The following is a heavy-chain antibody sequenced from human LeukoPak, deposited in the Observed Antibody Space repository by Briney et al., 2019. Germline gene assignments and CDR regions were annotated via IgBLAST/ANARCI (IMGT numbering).Heavy chain of an antibody. CDR1: GGSISTYY. D-gene: IGHD4-17*01. V-gene: IGHV4-59*12. Sequence: SETLSLTCTVSGGSISTYYWSWIRQPPGKGLEWIGYIYHDGNVYHSATTFYNPSLKSRVTIFVDMSKNQFSLNLNSLTAADTAMYYCARDLYSDVNHFDYWGQGTLVTVSS. CDR3: ARDLYSDVNHFDY. J-gene: IGHJ4*02. CDR2: IYHDGNVYHSATT.